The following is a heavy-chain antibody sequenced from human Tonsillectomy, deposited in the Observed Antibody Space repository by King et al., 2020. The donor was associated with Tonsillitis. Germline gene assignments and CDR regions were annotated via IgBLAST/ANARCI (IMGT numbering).Heavy chain of an antibody. Sequence: VQLVESGGGLVQPGGSLRLSCAASEFSFSDYAMSWVRQAPGKGLEWVSVISGSGGSTYYADSVKGRFTISRGNSKNTLFLQMSSLRAEDTAVYYCAKDHPRWDIVGTIPYYFDYWGQGTLVTVSS. CDR2: ISGSGGST. J-gene: IGHJ4*02. CDR1: EFSFSDYA. V-gene: IGHV3-23*04. D-gene: IGHD5-12*01. CDR3: AKDHPRWDIVGTIPYYFDY.